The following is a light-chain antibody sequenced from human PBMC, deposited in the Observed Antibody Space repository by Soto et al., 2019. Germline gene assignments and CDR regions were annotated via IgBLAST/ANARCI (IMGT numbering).Light chain of an antibody. CDR3: QQYESLPIT. CDR1: QGITNY. CDR2: DAS. J-gene: IGKJ5*01. Sequence: DIQMTQSPSSLSASVGDRVTITCQASQGITNYLNWYQQKPGKAPKLLIYDASNLETGVPSSFSGSGSGTDFTFTISSLQPEDIATYYCQQYESLPITFGQGTRLEIK. V-gene: IGKV1-33*01.